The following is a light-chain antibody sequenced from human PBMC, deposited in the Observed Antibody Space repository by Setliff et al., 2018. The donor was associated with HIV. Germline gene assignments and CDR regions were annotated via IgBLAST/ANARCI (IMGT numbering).Light chain of an antibody. V-gene: IGLV6-57*01. CDR3: QSYDSSNPNVV. CDR1: SGSIASNY. Sequence: NFMLTQPHSVSESPGKTVTISCTRSSGSIASNYVQWYQQRPGSSPTSVIYEDNQRPSGAPDRFSGSIDSSSNSASLTISGLKTEDEADYYCQSYDSSNPNVVFGGGTKVTVL. CDR2: EDN. J-gene: IGLJ2*01.